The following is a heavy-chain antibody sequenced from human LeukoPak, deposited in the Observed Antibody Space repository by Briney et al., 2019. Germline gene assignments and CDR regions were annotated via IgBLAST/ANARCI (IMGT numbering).Heavy chain of an antibody. J-gene: IGHJ3*02. D-gene: IGHD1-1*01. CDR1: GGSISSYY. Sequence: PSETLSLTCTVSGGSISSYYWSWIRQPPGKGLEWIGYIYYSGSTNYNPSLKSPVTISVDTSKNQFSLKLSSVTAADTAVYYCARPKLNDDAFDIWGQGTMVTVSS. V-gene: IGHV4-59*01. CDR2: IYYSGST. CDR3: ARPKLNDDAFDI.